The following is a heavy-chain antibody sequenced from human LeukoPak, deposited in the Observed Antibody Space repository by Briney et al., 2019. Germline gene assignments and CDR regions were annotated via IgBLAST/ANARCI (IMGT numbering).Heavy chain of an antibody. CDR1: GYSFTSYC. CDR2: MFAGDSGT. V-gene: IGHV5-51*01. D-gene: IGHD3-10*01. J-gene: IGHJ3*02. Sequence: GASLMISCVGSGYSFTSYCICWVSQMPGKGLEWRGVMFAGDSGTRYSPSFQGQVTISADTSISTVSLQWSTLKASDTAMYFCAASYYYRSVGYFDIEVQGKMITVTS. CDR3: AASYYYRSVGYFDI.